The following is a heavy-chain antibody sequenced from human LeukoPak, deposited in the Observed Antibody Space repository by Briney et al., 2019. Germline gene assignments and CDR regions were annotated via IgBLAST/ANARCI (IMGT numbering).Heavy chain of an antibody. D-gene: IGHD1-26*01. CDR3: TDKFSYDY. V-gene: IGHV3-23*01. CDR2: ISGNGGDT. Sequence: GGSLRLSCAASGFTFSSYAMSWVRQAPGKGLEWVSTISGNGGDTYYADSVKGRFTISRDNSKNTLYLQMNSLRAEDTAVYYCTDKFSYDYWGQGTLVTVSS. J-gene: IGHJ4*02. CDR1: GFTFSSYA.